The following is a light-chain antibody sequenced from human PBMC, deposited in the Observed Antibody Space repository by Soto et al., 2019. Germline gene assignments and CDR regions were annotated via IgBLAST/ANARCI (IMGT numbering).Light chain of an antibody. V-gene: IGLV1-47*02. CDR3: AAWDDSLSGVV. CDR2: NNN. Sequence: QSVLTQPPSASGTPGQRVTISCSRTSSNIGSNSVYWYKQLPGTAPKVLINNNNQRPSGVPDRFTGSKSGTSASLAISGLRSEDEADYYCAAWDDSLSGVVFGGGTKLTVL. J-gene: IGLJ2*01. CDR1: SSNIGSNS.